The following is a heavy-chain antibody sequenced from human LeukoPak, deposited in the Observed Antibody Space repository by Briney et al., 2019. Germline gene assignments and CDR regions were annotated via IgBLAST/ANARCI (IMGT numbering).Heavy chain of an antibody. Sequence: GGSLRLSCVGSGFTFRSYGMSWVRQAPGKGLEWDSVISDTAGTTYADSVKGRFTISRDNSKNTLDLQMDSLRAEDTALYYCAKGTPLDSGDEYYFDSWGQGTLVTVSS. J-gene: IGHJ4*02. D-gene: IGHD4-17*01. CDR1: GFTFRSYG. CDR3: AKGTPLDSGDEYYFDS. V-gene: IGHV3-23*01. CDR2: ISDTAGTT.